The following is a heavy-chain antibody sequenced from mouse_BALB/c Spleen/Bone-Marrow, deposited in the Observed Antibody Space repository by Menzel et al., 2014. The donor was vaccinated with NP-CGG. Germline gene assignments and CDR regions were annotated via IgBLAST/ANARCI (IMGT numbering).Heavy chain of an antibody. J-gene: IGHJ2*01. D-gene: IGHD2-4*01. CDR2: ISSGGSYT. CDR1: GFTFSSYG. Sequence: EVKLVESGGDLVKPGGSLKLSCAASGFTFSSYGMSWVRQTPDKRLEWVATISSGGSYTYYPDSVKGRFTISRDNAKNTLYQQMSSLKSEDTAMYYCARQTYYDYDGYFDYWGQGTTLTVSS. V-gene: IGHV5-6*01. CDR3: ARQTYYDYDGYFDY.